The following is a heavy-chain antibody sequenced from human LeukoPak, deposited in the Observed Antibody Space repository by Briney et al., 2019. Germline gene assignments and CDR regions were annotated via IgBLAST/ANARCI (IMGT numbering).Heavy chain of an antibody. D-gene: IGHD2-2*01. J-gene: IGHJ4*02. V-gene: IGHV3-7*01. Sequence: GGSLRLSCAASGFTFSSTWMIGVRQTPGKGREGGANIQPDGGAKYYVDSVKGRFTTSRDNAKNSLYLQMDSLRAEDTAVYYCARDRTSHLYWGQGDLVTVSS. CDR3: ARDRTSHLY. CDR2: IQPDGGAK. CDR1: GFTFSSTW.